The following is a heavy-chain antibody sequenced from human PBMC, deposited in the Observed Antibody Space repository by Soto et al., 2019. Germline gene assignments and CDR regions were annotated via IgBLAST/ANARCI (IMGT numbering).Heavy chain of an antibody. V-gene: IGHV2-5*02. Sequence: QITLKESGPTLVKPTQTLTLTCTFSGFSLTTSGVGVGWIRQPPGEALEWLALIYWDADERYNPSLRARLTISQDTPKNQVVLTMTNMDPVDTATYYCAHRRPNQYDRRGSKYNWFDPWGQGTLVTVSS. J-gene: IGHJ5*02. CDR2: IYWDADE. D-gene: IGHD3-22*01. CDR1: GFSLTTSGVG. CDR3: AHRRPNQYDRRGSKYNWFDP.